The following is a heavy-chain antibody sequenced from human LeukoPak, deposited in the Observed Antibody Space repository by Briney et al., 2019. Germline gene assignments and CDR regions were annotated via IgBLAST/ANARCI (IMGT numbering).Heavy chain of an antibody. V-gene: IGHV3-13*01. CDR2: IGTIDDT. CDR1: GFTFSTYD. CDR3: AREVLDSTSRSWDLDL. Sequence: RAGGSLRLSCAASGFTFSTYDMHWVRQPTGKGLEWVSAIGTIDDTYYSDSVKGRFTISRENAKNSLFLQMNSLRAGDTAVYYCAREVLDSTSRSWDLDLWGRGTLVTVSS. J-gene: IGHJ2*01. D-gene: IGHD2-2*01.